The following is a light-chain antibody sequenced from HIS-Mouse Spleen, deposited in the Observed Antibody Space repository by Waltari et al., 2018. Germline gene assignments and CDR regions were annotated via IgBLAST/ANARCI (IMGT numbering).Light chain of an antibody. CDR3: SSYTSSSTHVV. J-gene: IGLJ2*01. V-gene: IGLV2-14*01. CDR1: SSDGGGYNY. Sequence: QSALTQPASVSGSPGQSTTISCTGTSSDGGGYNYVSWYQQHPGKAPKLMIYEVSNRPSGVSNRFSGSKSGNTASLTISGLQAEDEADYYCSSYTSSSTHVVFGGGTKLTVL. CDR2: EVS.